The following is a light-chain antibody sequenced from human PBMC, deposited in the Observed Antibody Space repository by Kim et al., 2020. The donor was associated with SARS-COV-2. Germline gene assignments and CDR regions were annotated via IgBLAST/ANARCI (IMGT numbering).Light chain of an antibody. V-gene: IGKV1-12*01. Sequence: CVGYRVTITVPSSQNINNWLGWYQQKPGKAPKRLIYGASNLQSGVPSRCSGSGSGTDFTLSISRLQPDDCATYYCQQANSFPPWTFGQGTKLEI. CDR2: GAS. CDR3: QQANSFPPWT. J-gene: IGKJ1*01. CDR1: QNINNW.